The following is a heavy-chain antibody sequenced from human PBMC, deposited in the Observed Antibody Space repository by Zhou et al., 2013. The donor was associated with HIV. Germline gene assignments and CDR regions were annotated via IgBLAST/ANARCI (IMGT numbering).Heavy chain of an antibody. J-gene: IGHJ3*01. Sequence: QVQLMQSGAEVKKPGASVKVSCRASGYTFTDYYLHWVRQAPGQGLEWMGWITPNSGGTNYAQKFQGWVTMTRDTSISTAYMELTRLRSDDTAVYYCARNSGSGSFYSWAGWGSDSFDVWGQGTMVTSLQ. D-gene: IGHD1-26*01. CDR1: GYTFTDYY. CDR2: ITPNSGGT. CDR3: ARNSGSGSFYSWAGWGSDSFDV. V-gene: IGHV1-2*04.